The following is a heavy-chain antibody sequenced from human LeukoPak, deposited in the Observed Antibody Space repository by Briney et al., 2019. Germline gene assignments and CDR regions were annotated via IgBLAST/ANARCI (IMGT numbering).Heavy chain of an antibody. CDR1: GGTFSSYT. Sequence: EASVKVSCKASGGTFSSYTISWVRQAPGQGLEWMGRIIPILGIANYAQKFQGRVTITADKSTSTAYMELSSLRSEDTAVYYCAREPLGCGGDCHFDYWGQGTLVTVSS. CDR3: AREPLGCGGDCHFDY. V-gene: IGHV1-69*04. CDR2: IIPILGIA. D-gene: IGHD2-21*02. J-gene: IGHJ4*02.